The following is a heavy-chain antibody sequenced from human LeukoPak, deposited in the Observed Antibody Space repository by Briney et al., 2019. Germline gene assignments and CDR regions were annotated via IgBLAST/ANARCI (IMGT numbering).Heavy chain of an antibody. CDR3: ARSPGSIAVAGTGDY. V-gene: IGHV1-18*01. D-gene: IGHD6-19*01. CDR2: ISAYNGNT. CDR1: GYTFTSYG. J-gene: IGHJ4*02. Sequence: VASVKVSSKASGYTFTSYGISWVRQAPGQGLEWMGWISAYNGNTNYAQKLQGRVTMTTDTSTSSAYMELRSLRSDDTAVYYCARSPGSIAVAGTGDYWGQGTLVTVSS.